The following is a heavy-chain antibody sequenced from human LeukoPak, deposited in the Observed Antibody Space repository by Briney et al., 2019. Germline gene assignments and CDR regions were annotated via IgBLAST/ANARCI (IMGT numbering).Heavy chain of an antibody. CDR1: GFTFSSYW. V-gene: IGHV3-74*01. D-gene: IGHD6-19*01. CDR3: ARVDSSGWYYYYGMDV. CDR2: INSDGSST. Sequence: GGSLRLSCAASGFTFSSYWMHWVRPAPGKGLVWVSRINSDGSSTSYAASVKGRFTISRDNAKNTLYLQMNSLRAEDTAVYCCARVDSSGWYYYYGMDVWGKGTTVTVSS. J-gene: IGHJ6*04.